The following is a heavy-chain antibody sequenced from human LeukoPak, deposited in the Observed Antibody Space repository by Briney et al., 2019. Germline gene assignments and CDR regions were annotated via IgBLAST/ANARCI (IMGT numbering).Heavy chain of an antibody. CDR2: INHSGST. Sequence: PSETLSLTCAVYGGSFSGYYWSWIRQPPGKGLEWIGEINHSGSTNYNPSLKSRVTISVDTSKNQFSLKVSSVTAADTAVYYCARDGDVDTAMVRYFDYWGQGTLVTVSS. V-gene: IGHV4-34*01. J-gene: IGHJ4*02. D-gene: IGHD5-18*01. CDR1: GGSFSGYY. CDR3: ARDGDVDTAMVRYFDY.